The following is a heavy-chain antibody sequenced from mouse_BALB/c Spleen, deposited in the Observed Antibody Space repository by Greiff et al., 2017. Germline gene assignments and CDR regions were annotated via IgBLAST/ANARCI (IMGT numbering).Heavy chain of an antibody. D-gene: IGHD1-2*01. V-gene: IGHV7-1*02. CDR1: GFTFSDFY. CDR2: SRNKANDYTT. Sequence: EVMLVESGGGLVQPGGSLRLSCATSGFTFSDFYMEWVRQPPGKRLEWIAASRNKANDYTTEYSASVKGRFIVSRDTSQSILYLQMNALRAEDTAIYYCARDFITTSEGAMDYWGQGTSVTVSS. J-gene: IGHJ4*01. CDR3: ARDFITTSEGAMDY.